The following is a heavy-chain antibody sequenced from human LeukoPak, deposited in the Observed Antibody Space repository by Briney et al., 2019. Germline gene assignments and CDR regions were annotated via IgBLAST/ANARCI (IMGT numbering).Heavy chain of an antibody. V-gene: IGHV3-7*03. D-gene: IGHD4-17*01. J-gene: IGHJ3*02. CDR3: ARDGNDYGDYGDAFDI. CDR1: GFTFSSYW. CDR2: IKQDGSEK. Sequence: GGSLRLSCAASGFTFSSYWMSWVRQAPGKGLEWVANIKQDGSEKYYVDSVKGRFTISRDNAKNSLYLQINSLRAEDTAVYYCARDGNDYGDYGDAFDIWGQGTMVTVSS.